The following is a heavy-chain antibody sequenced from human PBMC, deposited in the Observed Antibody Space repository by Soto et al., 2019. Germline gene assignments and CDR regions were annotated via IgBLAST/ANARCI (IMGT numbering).Heavy chain of an antibody. CDR1: GLPFSSCS. J-gene: IGHJ2*01. Sequence: EVQLLESGGGLVQPGGSLRLAYATSGLPFSSCSMGWVRQAPGKGLEWVSSIVASGITTYYADSVKGRFTISRDNSKNTLYLQMSSLRAEDTAVYYCAKDLRGPQAGTWYFDLWGRGTLVSVSS. D-gene: IGHD6-13*01. CDR3: AKDLRGPQAGTWYFDL. CDR2: IVASGITT. V-gene: IGHV3-23*01.